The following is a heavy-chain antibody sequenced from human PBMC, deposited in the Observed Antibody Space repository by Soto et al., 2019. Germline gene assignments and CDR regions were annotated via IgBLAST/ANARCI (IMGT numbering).Heavy chain of an antibody. CDR3: ARGSGYSSLGLFDP. CDR2: ISYDGSNK. J-gene: IGHJ5*02. V-gene: IGHV3-30-3*01. D-gene: IGHD6-19*01. Sequence: QVQLVESGGGMVQPGWSLRLSCAASGFTFSSYAMHWVRQAPGKGLEWVAVISYDGSNKYYADSVKGRFTISRDNSKNTLYLQMNSLRDEDTAVYYCARGSGYSSLGLFDPWGQGTLVTVSS. CDR1: GFTFSSYA.